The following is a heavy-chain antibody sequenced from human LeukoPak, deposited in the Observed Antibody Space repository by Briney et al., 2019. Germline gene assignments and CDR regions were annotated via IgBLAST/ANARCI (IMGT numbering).Heavy chain of an antibody. CDR2: ISHSSSYI. CDR1: GFTFTSYG. Sequence: GGSLRLSCAASGFTFTSYGMTWVRQAPGKGLEWVSSISHSSSYIYYADSVKGRFTISRDNAKNSLYLQMNSLRAEGTAVYYCTRGAGTGWRFDSWGQGTLLTVSS. CDR3: TRGAGTGWRFDS. D-gene: IGHD6-19*01. V-gene: IGHV3-21*01. J-gene: IGHJ4*02.